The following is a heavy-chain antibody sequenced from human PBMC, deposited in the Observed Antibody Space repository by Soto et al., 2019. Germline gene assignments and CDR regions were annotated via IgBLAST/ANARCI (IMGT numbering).Heavy chain of an antibody. D-gene: IGHD2-15*01. CDR2: ASYSGST. CDR1: GGSVTTYY. Sequence: LSLTCTVSGGSVTTYYWSWIRQPPGKGLEWIGYASYSGSTNYSPTLRSRTTISVDASKNQFSLKVNSVTAADSALYYCARGSGPNDSFDIWGQGIMVTVSS. J-gene: IGHJ3*02. CDR3: ARGSGPNDSFDI. V-gene: IGHV4-59*08.